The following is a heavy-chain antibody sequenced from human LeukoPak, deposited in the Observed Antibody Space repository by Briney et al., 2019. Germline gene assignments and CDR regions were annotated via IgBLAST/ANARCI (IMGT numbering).Heavy chain of an antibody. D-gene: IGHD2-2*02. V-gene: IGHV1-18*01. CDR2: ISAYNGNT. CDR1: GYTFTSYG. J-gene: IGHJ6*03. Sequence: ASVKVSCKASGYTFTSYGISWVRQAPGQGLEWMGWISAYNGNTNYAQKLQGRVTMTTDTSTSTAYMELRSLRSDDTAVYYCAREWGYCSSTSCYNYYYYMDVWGKGTTVTVSS. CDR3: AREWGYCSSTSCYNYYYYMDV.